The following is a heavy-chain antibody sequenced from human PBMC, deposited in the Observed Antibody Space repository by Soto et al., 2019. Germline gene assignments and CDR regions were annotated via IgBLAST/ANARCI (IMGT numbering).Heavy chain of an antibody. V-gene: IGHV3-30*18. CDR2: ISWDGRVQ. CDR1: GFTFSRYG. J-gene: IGHJ4*02. Sequence: VQLVESGGGVVQPGRSLRLLCEASGFTFSRYGMHWVRQAPGMGLEWVAVISWDGRVQYYGDSVRGRFTISRDNSQSTLYLQMNSLRTEDTGIYYCAKETIQVGGPNYFDYWGQGVPVTVSS. CDR3: AKETIQVGGPNYFDY. D-gene: IGHD1-1*01.